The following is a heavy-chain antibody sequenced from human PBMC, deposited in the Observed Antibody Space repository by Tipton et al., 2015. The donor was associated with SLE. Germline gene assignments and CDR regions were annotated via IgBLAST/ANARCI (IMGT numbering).Heavy chain of an antibody. J-gene: IGHJ4*02. V-gene: IGHV4-34*01. CDR2: INHSGST. CDR3: ARVQKHPLYYYDSSGTGGFDY. CDR1: GGSFSGYY. D-gene: IGHD3-22*01. Sequence: TLSLTCAVYGGSFSGYYWSWIRQPPGKGLEWIGEINHSGSTNYNPSLKSRVTISVDTSKNQFSLKLSSVTAADTAVYYCARVQKHPLYYYDSSGTGGFDYWGQGTLVTVSS.